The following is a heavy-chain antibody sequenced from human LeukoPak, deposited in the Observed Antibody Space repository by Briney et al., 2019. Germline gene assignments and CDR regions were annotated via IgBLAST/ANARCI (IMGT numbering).Heavy chain of an antibody. CDR2: ICDSGRTV. V-gene: IGHV3-11*01. D-gene: IGHD3-22*01. Sequence: GGSLRLSCAASGFTFSDYYMSWLRQAPGKGLEWVAYICDSGRTVYYADSVKGRFTISRDNAKNSVYLQMNNLRAGAPAVYYCARDRLGDYDHSGYYDKWGQGTLVTVSS. J-gene: IGHJ4*02. CDR3: ARDRLGDYDHSGYYDK. CDR1: GFTFSDYY.